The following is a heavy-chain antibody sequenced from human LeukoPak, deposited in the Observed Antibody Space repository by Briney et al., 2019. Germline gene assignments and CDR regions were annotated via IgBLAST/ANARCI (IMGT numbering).Heavy chain of an antibody. CDR2: INSDGSST. J-gene: IGHJ6*03. CDR1: GFTFSSYW. CDR3: ARDSYAAFRYYYYYMDV. V-gene: IGHV3-74*01. D-gene: IGHD2-2*01. Sequence: GGTLRLSCAASGFTFSSYWMHWVRQAPGKGLVWVSRINSDGSSTSYADSVKGRFTISRDNAKNTLYLQMNSLRAEDTAVYYCARDSYAAFRYYYYYMDVWGKGTTVTVSS.